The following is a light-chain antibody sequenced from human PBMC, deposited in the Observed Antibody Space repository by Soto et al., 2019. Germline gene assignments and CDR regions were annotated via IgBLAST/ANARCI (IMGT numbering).Light chain of an antibody. Sequence: LICRCPCTVSGGIRAHITITCRASQTISSWLAWYQQKPGKVPKRLIYTPSSLQSGVPSRFSGSGSGTEFTLTISSLQPDDFATYYSQHYNSYSEAFGQGTKWIS. CDR2: TPS. J-gene: IGKJ1*01. CDR3: QHYNSYSEA. CDR1: QTISSW. V-gene: IGKV1-5*01.